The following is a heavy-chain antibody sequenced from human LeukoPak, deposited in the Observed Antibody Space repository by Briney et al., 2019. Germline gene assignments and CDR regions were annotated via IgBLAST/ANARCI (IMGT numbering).Heavy chain of an antibody. J-gene: IGHJ4*02. Sequence: GGSLRLSCAVSGFTFTSYAMTWVRQAPGKGLEWVSSISGSGISTYYADSLKGRVTISRDNFKNTLFLQLNSLRAEDTAVYYCAKDLRGYDMDFDYWGQGTLVTVSS. V-gene: IGHV3-23*01. CDR3: AKDLRGYDMDFDY. D-gene: IGHD5-12*01. CDR2: ISGSGIST. CDR1: GFTFTSYA.